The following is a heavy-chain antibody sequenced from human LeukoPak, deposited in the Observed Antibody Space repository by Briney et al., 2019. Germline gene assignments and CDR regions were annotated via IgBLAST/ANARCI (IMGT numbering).Heavy chain of an antibody. V-gene: IGHV4-61*02. J-gene: IGHJ4*02. D-gene: IGHD1-26*01. CDR1: GGSISSGSYY. Sequence: PSQTLSLTCTVSGGSISSGSYYWSWIRQPAGKGLEWIGRIYTSGSTYYNPSLKSRVTISVDTSKNQFSLKLSSVTAADTAVYYCARDRGDPSVGATRPFDYWGQGTLVTVSS. CDR2: IYTSGST. CDR3: ARDRGDPSVGATRPFDY.